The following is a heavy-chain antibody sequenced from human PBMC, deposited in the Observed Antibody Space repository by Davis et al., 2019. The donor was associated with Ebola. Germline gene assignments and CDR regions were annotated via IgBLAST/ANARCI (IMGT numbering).Heavy chain of an antibody. D-gene: IGHD5-18*01. V-gene: IGHV5-51*01. CDR3: ARGTALARNFDY. Sequence: TVSCKASGYSFTSYWIGWVRQMPGKGLEWMGIIYPADSDTRYSPSFQGQVTISADKSISTAYLQWSSLKASDTALYYCARGTALARNFDYWGQGTLVTVSS. CDR2: IYPADSDT. CDR1: GYSFTSYW. J-gene: IGHJ4*02.